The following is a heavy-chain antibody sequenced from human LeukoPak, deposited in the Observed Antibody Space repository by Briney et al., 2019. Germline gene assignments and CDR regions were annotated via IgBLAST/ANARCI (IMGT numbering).Heavy chain of an antibody. Sequence: GGSLRLSCAASGFTFSSAWMSWVRQAPGKGLEWVGRIKSKTDGGTTDYAAPVKGRFTISRDDSKNTLYLQMNSLKTEDTAVYYCTTDSIVVVFRWRGFDYWGQGTLVTVSS. CDR2: IKSKTDGGTT. V-gene: IGHV3-15*01. CDR3: TTDSIVVVFRWRGFDY. J-gene: IGHJ4*02. CDR1: GFTFSSAW. D-gene: IGHD2-21*01.